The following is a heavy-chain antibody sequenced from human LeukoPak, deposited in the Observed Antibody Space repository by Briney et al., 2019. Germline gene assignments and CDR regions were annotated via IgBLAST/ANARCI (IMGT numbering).Heavy chain of an antibody. CDR1: GGTFISYA. V-gene: IGHV1-69*05. CDR2: IIPIFGTA. D-gene: IGHD5-24*01. CDR3: ARDDGYNLVEGY. Sequence: SVKVSCKASGGTFISYAISWVRQAPGQGLEWMGRIIPIFGTANYAKKFQGRVTITTDESTSTAYMELSSLRSEDTAVYYCARDDGYNLVEGYWGQGTLVTVSS. J-gene: IGHJ4*02.